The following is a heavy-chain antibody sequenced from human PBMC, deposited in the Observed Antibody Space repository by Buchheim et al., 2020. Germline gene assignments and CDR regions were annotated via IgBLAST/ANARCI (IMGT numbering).Heavy chain of an antibody. CDR1: GFTFSSYG. J-gene: IGHJ2*01. CDR2: ISGSDNTI. CDR3: ARDQRDQGYWYFDL. V-gene: IGHV3-48*04. Sequence: VQLVESGGGLIQPGESLRLSCAASGFTFSSYGMNWVRQAPGKGLEWVSFISGSDNTIYYADSVKGRFTISRDNAKNSLFLTMNSLRVEDTAVYYCARDQRDQGYWYFDLWGRGT.